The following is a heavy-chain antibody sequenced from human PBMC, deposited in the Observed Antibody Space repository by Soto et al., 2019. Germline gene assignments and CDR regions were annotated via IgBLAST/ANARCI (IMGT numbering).Heavy chain of an antibody. V-gene: IGHV1-69*13. CDR2: IIPIFGTA. J-gene: IGHJ6*02. CDR1: GGTFSSYA. Sequence: SVKVSCKASGGTFSSYAISWVRQAPGQGLEWMGGIIPIFGTANYAQKFQGRVTITADESTSTAYMELSSLRSEDTAVYYCARGPTRGLVSASYYYYGMDVWGQGTTVTVSS. D-gene: IGHD6-19*01. CDR3: ARGPTRGLVSASYYYYGMDV.